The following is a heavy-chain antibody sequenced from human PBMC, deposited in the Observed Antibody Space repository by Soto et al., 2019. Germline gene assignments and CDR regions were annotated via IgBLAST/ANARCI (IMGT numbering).Heavy chain of an antibody. Sequence: EVQLVESGGGLVQPGGSRRLSCAASGFTFTEYWMSWVRQVPGKGLQWVANINQEGSEKYSLDSVKARFTISRDNAKNSVSLHMNCLRAEDTAVYYCTRVRNSGYVQQTDYWGQGTLVTVSS. CDR1: GFTFTEYW. V-gene: IGHV3-7*03. J-gene: IGHJ4*02. D-gene: IGHD5-12*01. CDR3: TRVRNSGYVQQTDY. CDR2: INQEGSEK.